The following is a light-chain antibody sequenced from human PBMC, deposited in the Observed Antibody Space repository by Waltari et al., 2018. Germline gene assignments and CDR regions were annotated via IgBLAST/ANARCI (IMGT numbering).Light chain of an antibody. CDR1: SSDVGGYNY. J-gene: IGLJ2*01. CDR2: EVS. CDR3: SSYAGSNNLV. Sequence: QSALTQPPSASGSPGQSVTISCTGTSSDVGGYNYVSRYQQHPGKAPKLMIYEVSKRPSGVPARFSGSKSGNTASLTVAGLQAEDEADYYCSSYAGSNNLVFGGGTKLTVL. V-gene: IGLV2-8*01.